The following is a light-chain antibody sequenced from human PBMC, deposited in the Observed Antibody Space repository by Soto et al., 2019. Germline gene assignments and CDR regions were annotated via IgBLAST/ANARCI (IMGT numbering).Light chain of an antibody. CDR1: QSISIY. CDR3: QQSYSTPLLT. Sequence: DIQLTQSPSSLSASVGDRVTITCRASQSISIYLNWYQQKPGKAPKLLIYAASSLQSGVPSRFSGSGSGTDFTLTISSLQPEDFVTYYCQQSYSTPLLTFGGGTKVEIK. J-gene: IGKJ4*01. CDR2: AAS. V-gene: IGKV1-39*01.